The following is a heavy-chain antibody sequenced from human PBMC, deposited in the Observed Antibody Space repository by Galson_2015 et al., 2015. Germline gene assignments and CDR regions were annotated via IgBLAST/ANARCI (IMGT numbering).Heavy chain of an antibody. Sequence: SLRLSCAASGFTVSSNYMSWVRQAPGKGLEWVSVIYSGGSTYYADSVKGRFTISRDNSKNTLYLQMNSLRAEDTAVYYCARVHYYDSSGSYPLDIWGQGTMVTVSS. D-gene: IGHD3-22*01. J-gene: IGHJ3*02. V-gene: IGHV3-53*01. CDR3: ARVHYYDSSGSYPLDI. CDR1: GFTVSSNY. CDR2: IYSGGST.